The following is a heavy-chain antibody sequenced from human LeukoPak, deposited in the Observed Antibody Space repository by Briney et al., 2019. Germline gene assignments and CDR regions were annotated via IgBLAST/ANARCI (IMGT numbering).Heavy chain of an antibody. D-gene: IGHD4-11*01. Sequence: SVKVSCKASGGTFTTHAIIWVRQAPGQGFEWMGRIIPMLGKPNYGQKSQGRVTITADKFTSTVYMELTSLRSEDTAVYYCARDETVRDDYYGMDVWGQGTTVTVSS. J-gene: IGHJ6*02. CDR3: ARDETVRDDYYGMDV. CDR1: GGTFTTHA. CDR2: IIPMLGKP. V-gene: IGHV1-69*04.